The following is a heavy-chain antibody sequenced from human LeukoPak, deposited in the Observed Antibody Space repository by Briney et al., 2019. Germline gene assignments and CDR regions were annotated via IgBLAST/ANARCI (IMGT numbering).Heavy chain of an antibody. V-gene: IGHV4-39*01. J-gene: IGHJ4*02. CDR1: GGSISSGTYY. CDR3: ARGTRRTYYYGSGNDY. CDR2: IYYSGNT. D-gene: IGHD3-10*01. Sequence: SETLSLTCTVSGGSISSGTYYWGWIRQPPGKGLEWIGSIYYSGNTYYNPSLKSRVTISVDTSNNQFSLRLSSVTAADTAVYYCARGTRRTYYYGSGNDYWGQGTLVTVSS.